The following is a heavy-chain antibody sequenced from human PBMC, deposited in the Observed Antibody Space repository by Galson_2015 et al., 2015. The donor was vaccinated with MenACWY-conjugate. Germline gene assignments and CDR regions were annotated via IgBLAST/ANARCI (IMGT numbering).Heavy chain of an antibody. Sequence: ETLSLTCSVSGGSIYSRDYWWAWIRQPPGKGLEWIASIHHSETTLYNPSLKSRVSISVDTPKNQFSLRLISVTAADTAVYYCARIPTWGSSYGYFDCWGQGILVAVSS. D-gene: IGHD5-18*01. CDR1: GGSIYSRDYW. V-gene: IGHV4-39*01. CDR2: IHHSETT. CDR3: ARIPTWGSSYGYFDC. J-gene: IGHJ4*02.